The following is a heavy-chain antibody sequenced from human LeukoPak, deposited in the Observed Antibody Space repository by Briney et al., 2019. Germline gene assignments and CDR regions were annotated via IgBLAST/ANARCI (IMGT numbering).Heavy chain of an antibody. J-gene: IGHJ6*03. CDR2: IYTSGST. D-gene: IGHD2-2*01. V-gene: IGHV4-4*07. CDR1: GGSISSYY. Sequence: SETLSLTCTVSGGSISSYYWSWIRQPAGKGLEWIGRIYTSGSTNYNPSLKSRVTMSVDTSKNQFSLKLSSVTAADTAVYYCARVGVVVPAAKFYTDYYYYMDVWGKGTTVTISS. CDR3: ARVGVVVPAAKFYTDYYYYMDV.